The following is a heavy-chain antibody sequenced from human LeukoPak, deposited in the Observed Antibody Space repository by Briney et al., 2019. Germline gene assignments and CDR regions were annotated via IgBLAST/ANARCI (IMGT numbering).Heavy chain of an antibody. Sequence: GGSLRLSCAASGFTFDDYAMHWVRQAPGKGLEWVSGISWNSGSIGYADSVKGRFTISRDNAKNSLYLQMNSLRAEDTAVYYCARAGRQLVRRYYFDYWGQGTLVTVSS. CDR1: GFTFDDYA. D-gene: IGHD6-13*01. J-gene: IGHJ4*02. CDR2: ISWNSGSI. V-gene: IGHV3-9*01. CDR3: ARAGRQLVRRYYFDY.